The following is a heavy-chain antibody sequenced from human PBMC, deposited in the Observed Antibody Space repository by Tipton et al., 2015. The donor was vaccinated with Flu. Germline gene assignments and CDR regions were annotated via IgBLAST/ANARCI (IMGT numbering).Heavy chain of an antibody. Sequence: TLSLTCTVSGGSISSYYWSWIRQPPGKGLEWIGYIYYSGSTNYNPSLKSRVTISVDTSKNQFSLKLSSVTAADTAVYYCARDRPNYYYYGTDVWGQGTTVTVSS. V-gene: IGHV4-59*01. CDR1: GGSISSYY. CDR3: ARDRPNYYYYGTDV. J-gene: IGHJ6*02. CDR2: IYYSGST.